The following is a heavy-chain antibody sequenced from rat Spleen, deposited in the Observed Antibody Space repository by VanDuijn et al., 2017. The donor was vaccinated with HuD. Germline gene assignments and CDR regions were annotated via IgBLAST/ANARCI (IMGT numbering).Heavy chain of an antibody. D-gene: IGHD1-2*01. CDR3: ATSYGPYWYFDF. V-gene: IGHV5-19*01. Sequence: EVQLVESGGGLVQPGRSLKLSCAASGFTFSDYGMAWVRQGPTKGLEWVASISPSGGSTYYRDSVKGRFTISRDNAKSTLYLQMDSLRSEDTATYYCATSYGPYWYFDFWGPGTMVTVSS. CDR1: GFTFSDYG. CDR2: ISPSGGST. J-gene: IGHJ1*01.